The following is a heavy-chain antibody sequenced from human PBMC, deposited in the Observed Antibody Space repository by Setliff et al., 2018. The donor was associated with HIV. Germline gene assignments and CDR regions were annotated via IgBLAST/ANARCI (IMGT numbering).Heavy chain of an antibody. V-gene: IGHV4-59*01. D-gene: IGHD4-17*01. CDR2: IFYTGTT. CDR1: HGSISPFY. Sequence: SETLSLTCTVSHGSISPFYWSWMRQPPGKGLEWIGYIFYTGTTKYNPSLKSRVSMSVDMSKSQLSLKLKSVTAADTAVYYCARDRPPSTVDMLGAFDRWGQGTKVTVSS. CDR3: ARDRPPSTVDMLGAFDR. J-gene: IGHJ3*02.